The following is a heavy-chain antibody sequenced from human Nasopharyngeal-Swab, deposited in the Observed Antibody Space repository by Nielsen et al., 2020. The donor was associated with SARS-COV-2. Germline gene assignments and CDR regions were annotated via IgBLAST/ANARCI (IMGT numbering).Heavy chain of an antibody. CDR1: GFTFTNSA. D-gene: IGHD6-19*01. Sequence: SVKVSCKASGFTFTNSAVQWVRQARGQRLEWIGWIVVGSGNTNYAQKFQERVTITRDMSTSTAYMELSSLRSEDTAVYYCAADLYSSGSVGAFDIWGQGTMVTVSS. CDR3: AADLYSSGSVGAFDI. J-gene: IGHJ3*02. V-gene: IGHV1-58*01. CDR2: IVVGSGNT.